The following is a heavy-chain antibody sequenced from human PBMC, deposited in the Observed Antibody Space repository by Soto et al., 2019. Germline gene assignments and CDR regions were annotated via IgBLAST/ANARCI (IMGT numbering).Heavy chain of an antibody. D-gene: IGHD4-17*01. Sequence: SVKVSCKASGGTFSSYAISWVRQAPGQGLEWMGGIIPIFGTANYAQKFQGRVTITADESTSTAYMELSSLRSEDTAVYYCARYGDYNELFDYWGQGTLVTVSS. CDR1: GGTFSSYA. V-gene: IGHV1-69*13. J-gene: IGHJ4*02. CDR3: ARYGDYNELFDY. CDR2: IIPIFGTA.